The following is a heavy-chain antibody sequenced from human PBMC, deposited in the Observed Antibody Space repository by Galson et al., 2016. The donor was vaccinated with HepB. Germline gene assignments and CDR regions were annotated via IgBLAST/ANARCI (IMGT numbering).Heavy chain of an antibody. V-gene: IGHV4-39*01. J-gene: IGHJ3*02. CDR2: IYYSGHT. Sequence: SETLSLTCTVSGGSISTTTRQWDWVRQPPGKPLEWIGSIYYSGHTSYNPSLKSRVTVSVDTPGNQFSLNLRSLSAADTAVYYCASRTSCGLDCYAYAFDIWGQGTLVTVSS. CDR1: GGSISTTTRQ. CDR3: ASRTSCGLDCYAYAFDI. D-gene: IGHD2-21*02.